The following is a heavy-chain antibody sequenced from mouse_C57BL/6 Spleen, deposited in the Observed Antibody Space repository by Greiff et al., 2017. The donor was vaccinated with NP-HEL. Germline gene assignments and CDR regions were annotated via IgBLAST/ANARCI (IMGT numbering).Heavy chain of an antibody. Sequence: EVQLQESGPELVKPGASVKMSCKASGYTFTDYTLNWVKQSHGKSLEWIGYINPNNGGTSYNQKVKGKATLTVNKSSSTAYMELRSLTSEDSAFYYCARGDYDYAYWGQGTLVTVSA. V-gene: IGHV1-22*01. CDR1: GYTFTDYT. D-gene: IGHD2-4*01. CDR3: ARGDYDYAY. J-gene: IGHJ3*01. CDR2: INPNNGGT.